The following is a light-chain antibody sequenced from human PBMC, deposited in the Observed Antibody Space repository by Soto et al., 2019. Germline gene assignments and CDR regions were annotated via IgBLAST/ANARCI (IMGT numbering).Light chain of an antibody. CDR2: EVS. CDR3: RSYAGSNNHVV. CDR1: SSDVGGYNY. V-gene: IGLV2-8*01. J-gene: IGLJ2*01. Sequence: QSVLTQPPSASGSPGQSVTISCTGTSSDVGGYNYVSWYQQHPGKAPKLMIYEVSNRPSGVPDRFSGSKSGNTASLTVAGLQAEDEADYYCRSYAGSNNHVVFGGGTQLTVL.